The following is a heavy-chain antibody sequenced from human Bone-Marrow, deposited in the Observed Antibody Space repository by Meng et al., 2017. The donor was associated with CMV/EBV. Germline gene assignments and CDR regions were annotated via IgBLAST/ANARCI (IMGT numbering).Heavy chain of an antibody. CDR2: IYYSGST. D-gene: IGHD3-10*01. Sequence: SETLSLTCTVSGGSISRYYWSWIRQPPGKGLEWIGYIYYSGSTNYNPSLKSRVTISVDTSKNQFSLKLGSVTAADTAVYYCARDNTQWFGELQYYYGMDVWGQGTTVTVSS. CDR3: ARDNTQWFGELQYYYGMDV. CDR1: GGSISRYY. V-gene: IGHV4-59*01. J-gene: IGHJ6*02.